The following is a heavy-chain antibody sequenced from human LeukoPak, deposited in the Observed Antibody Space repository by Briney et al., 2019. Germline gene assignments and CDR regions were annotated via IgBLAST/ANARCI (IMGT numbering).Heavy chain of an antibody. J-gene: IGHJ4*02. CDR2: MSSSGSTI. CDR1: GFTVSSNY. CDR3: AREGQSSGWYYFDY. V-gene: IGHV3-48*03. D-gene: IGHD6-19*01. Sequence: GGSLRLSCAASGFTVSSNYMSWVRQAPGKGLEWVSYMSSSGSTIYYADSVKGRFTISRDNAKNSLYLQMNSLRAEDTAVYYCAREGQSSGWYYFDYWGQGTLVTVSS.